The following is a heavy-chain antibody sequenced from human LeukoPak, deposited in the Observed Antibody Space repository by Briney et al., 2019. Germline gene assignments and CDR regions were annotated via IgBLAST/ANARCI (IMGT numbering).Heavy chain of an antibody. V-gene: IGHV3-48*01. CDR2: ISSSSTI. D-gene: IGHD1-26*01. J-gene: IGHJ4*02. Sequence: GGSLRLSCAASGFTFSSYSMNWVRQAPGKGLEWVSYISSSSTIFYADSVKGRFTISRDNSKNTLYLQMNSLRAEDTAVYYCARAISGSYAEGGFDYWGQGTLVTVSS. CDR3: ARAISGSYAEGGFDY. CDR1: GFTFSSYS.